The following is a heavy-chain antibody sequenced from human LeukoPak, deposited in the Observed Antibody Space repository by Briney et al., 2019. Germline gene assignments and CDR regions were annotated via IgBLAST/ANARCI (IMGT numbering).Heavy chain of an antibody. CDR3: ARRPGGVLADTDFFES. V-gene: IGHV5-10-1*01. J-gene: IGHJ4*02. CDR2: IDPSDSYT. CDR1: GHGLSTHY. D-gene: IGHD3-16*01. Sequence: GESLKISCQDSGHGLSTHYINWVRQMPGKGLEWMGRIDPSDSYTNYNPSFQGHVTFTADKSTNPAYLQWTSLKASDTAIYYCARRPGGVLADTDFFESWGQGTLVTVSS.